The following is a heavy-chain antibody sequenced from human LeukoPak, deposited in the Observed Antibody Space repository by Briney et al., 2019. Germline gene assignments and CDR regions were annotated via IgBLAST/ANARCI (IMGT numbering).Heavy chain of an antibody. V-gene: IGHV1-2*02. D-gene: IGHD3-10*01. CDR2: INPNSGGT. J-gene: IGHJ5*02. CDR3: ARENVFYGSGSYYPGFDP. CDR1: GYTFTGYY. Sequence: ASVKVSCKASGYTFTGYYMHWVRQAPGQGLEWMGWINPNSGGTNYAQKFQGRVTMTRDTSISTAYVELSRLRSDDTAVYYCARENVFYGSGSYYPGFDPWGQGTLVTVSS.